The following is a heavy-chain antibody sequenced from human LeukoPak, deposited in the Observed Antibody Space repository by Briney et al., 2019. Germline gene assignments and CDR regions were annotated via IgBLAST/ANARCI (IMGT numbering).Heavy chain of an antibody. CDR3: AKHFSGFRN. V-gene: IGHV4-59*08. D-gene: IGHD3-22*01. CDR1: NGSISGYY. CDR2: IYYSGST. J-gene: IGHJ3*01. Sequence: SETPSLTCTVSNGSISGYYWSWIRQPPGKGLEWIGYIYYSGSTNYNPSLKSRVTISVDTSKSQFSLKLSSVTAADTAVYYCAKHFSGFRNWGQGTMVTVSP.